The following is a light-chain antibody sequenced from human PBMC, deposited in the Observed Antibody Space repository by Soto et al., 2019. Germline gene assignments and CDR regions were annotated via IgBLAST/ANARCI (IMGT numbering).Light chain of an antibody. V-gene: IGKV1-39*01. Sequence: DIHLTQSPSSLSASVGDSVTITCRSSQNINKYLNWYEHRPGKAPKLLIYAASSLQTGVPTRFSSAGAGTFFTLTISNLQLEDVASYCCQQSYGSPGAFGRGTKVEI. CDR3: QQSYGSPGA. CDR1: QNINKY. J-gene: IGKJ1*01. CDR2: AAS.